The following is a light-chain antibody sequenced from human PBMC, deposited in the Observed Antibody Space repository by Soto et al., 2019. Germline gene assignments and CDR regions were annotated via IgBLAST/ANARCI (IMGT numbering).Light chain of an antibody. Sequence: GESVTITCRASQVISNSLAWYQEKPGKAPKLLIYDASTLESGVPSRISGSGSGTEFTLTISSLQPDDFATYYCQQYTNYPWTFGQGTKVDIK. V-gene: IGKV1-5*03. CDR1: QVISNS. CDR2: DAS. J-gene: IGKJ1*01. CDR3: QQYTNYPWT.